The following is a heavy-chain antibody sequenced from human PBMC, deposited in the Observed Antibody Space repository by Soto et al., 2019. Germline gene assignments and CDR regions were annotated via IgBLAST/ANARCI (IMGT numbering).Heavy chain of an antibody. CDR3: AREGGIGSPDCSFNV. D-gene: IGHD1-26*01. CDR1: GGSISSGGYS. Sequence: QLQLQEPGSGLVKPSQTLSLTCAVSGGSISSGGYSWSWLRQPPGKGLEWIGYIFHSGSTYYNPSLKSRSTISVDGSNNHFSLELSSVTAANTAVYYCAREGGIGSPDCSFNVWGRGTLVTVSS. J-gene: IGHJ2*01. CDR2: IFHSGST. V-gene: IGHV4-30-2*01.